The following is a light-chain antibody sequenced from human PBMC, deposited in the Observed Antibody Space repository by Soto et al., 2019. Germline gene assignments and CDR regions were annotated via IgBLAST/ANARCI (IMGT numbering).Light chain of an antibody. J-gene: IGKJ1*01. CDR2: DAS. V-gene: IGKV3-20*01. Sequence: EIVLTQSPGTLSLSPGERATISCRASQSFNSIYLAWYQQKPGQAPRLLIYDASTRATGIPVRFSGSGSGTEFTLTISRLEPEDFAVYFCQHYGSSPWTFGQGTKVDIK. CDR1: QSFNSIY. CDR3: QHYGSSPWT.